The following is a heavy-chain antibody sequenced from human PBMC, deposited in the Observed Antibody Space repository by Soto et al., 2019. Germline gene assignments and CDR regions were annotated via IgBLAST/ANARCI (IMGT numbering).Heavy chain of an antibody. Sequence: SETLSLTCTVSGGSISSYYWSWIRQPPGKGLEWIGYIYYSGSTNYNPSLKSRVTISVDTSKNQFSLKLSSVTAADTAVYYCARHPDDGDYSFYFDYWGQGTLVTVSS. D-gene: IGHD4-17*01. V-gene: IGHV4-59*08. CDR3: ARHPDDGDYSFYFDY. J-gene: IGHJ4*02. CDR2: IYYSGST. CDR1: GGSISSYY.